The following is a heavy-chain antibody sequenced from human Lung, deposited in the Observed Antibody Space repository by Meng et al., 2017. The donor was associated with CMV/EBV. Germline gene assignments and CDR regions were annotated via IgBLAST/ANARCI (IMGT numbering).Heavy chain of an antibody. V-gene: IGHV4-31*03. Sequence: LXCTVSGGSISNGGYYWSWIRQHPGKGLEWIGYIYYSGSTYYNPSLKSRVTISVDTSKNQFSLKLSSVTAADTAVYYCARDRCSSTSCYFGSYYYGMDVXGQGXTVTVSS. CDR1: GGSISNGGYY. CDR2: IYYSGST. J-gene: IGHJ6*02. D-gene: IGHD2-2*01. CDR3: ARDRCSSTSCYFGSYYYGMDV.